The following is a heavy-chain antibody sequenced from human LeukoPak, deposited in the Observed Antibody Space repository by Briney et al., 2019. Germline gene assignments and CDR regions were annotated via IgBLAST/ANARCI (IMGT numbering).Heavy chain of an antibody. Sequence: ASVKVSCKASGYTFTGYYMHWVRQAPGQGLEWMGWINPNSGGTNYAQKFQGRVTMTRDTSISTAYMELSRLSSDDTAVYYCASSALNPNYYDSSGYYLKNWGQGTLVTVSS. CDR2: INPNSGGT. CDR3: ASSALNPNYYDSSGYYLKN. D-gene: IGHD3-22*01. V-gene: IGHV1-2*02. J-gene: IGHJ4*02. CDR1: GYTFTGYY.